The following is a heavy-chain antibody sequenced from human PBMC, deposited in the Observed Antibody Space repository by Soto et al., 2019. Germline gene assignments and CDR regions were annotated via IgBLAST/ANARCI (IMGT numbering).Heavy chain of an antibody. J-gene: IGHJ5*02. CDR2: IYSSGST. CDR3: LRHISGGDSYGSNWFDP. V-gene: IGHV4-59*08. D-gene: IGHD5-18*01. Sequence: QVQLQESGPGLVKPSETLSLTCNVSGDSLSSNYWSWIRQPPGKGLEWIGYIYSSGSTKYNPSLKSQVTISVDTSKTQFSLKLNSVTAADTAVYYCLRHISGGDSYGSNWFDPWGQGALVTVSS. CDR1: GDSLSSNY.